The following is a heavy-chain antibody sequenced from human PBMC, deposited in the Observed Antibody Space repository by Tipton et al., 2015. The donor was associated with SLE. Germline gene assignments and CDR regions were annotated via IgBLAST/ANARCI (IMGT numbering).Heavy chain of an antibody. CDR3: ARSERGLWFGDMDV. V-gene: IGHV3-23*01. J-gene: IGHJ6*03. Sequence: SLRLSCVASGFMLGNHAMSWVRQAPGKGLEWVAGFSGSSYKTVYADSVKGRFTISRDNFKNTLYLQMNSLRVEDTAIYFCARSERGLWFGDMDVWGKGTTVTVSS. D-gene: IGHD3-10*01. CDR1: GFMLGNHA. CDR2: FSGSSYKT.